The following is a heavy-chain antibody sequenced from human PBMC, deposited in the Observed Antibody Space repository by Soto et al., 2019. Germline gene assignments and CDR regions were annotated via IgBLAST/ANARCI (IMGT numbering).Heavy chain of an antibody. CDR2: IYPGDSDT. CDR1: GYSFTSYW. V-gene: IGHV5-51*01. J-gene: IGHJ3*02. Sequence: PGESLKISCKGSGYSFTSYWIGWVRQMPGKGLEWMGIIYPGDSDTRYSPSFQGQVTISADKSISTAYLQWSSLKASDTAMYYCARLLTHSRDFDAFDIWGQGTMVTVSS. D-gene: IGHD3-22*01. CDR3: ARLLTHSRDFDAFDI.